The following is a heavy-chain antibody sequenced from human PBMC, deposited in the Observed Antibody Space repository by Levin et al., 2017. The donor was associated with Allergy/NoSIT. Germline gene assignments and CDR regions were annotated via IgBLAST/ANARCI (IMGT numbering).Heavy chain of an antibody. V-gene: IGHV4-59*01. D-gene: IGHD6-13*01. Sequence: SQTLSLTCTVSGGSISSYYWSWLRQPPGKGLEWIGYIYYSGSTNYNPSLKSRVTISVDTSKNQFSLKLSSVTAADTAVYYCARVYGDSSSSHYYYYYYYGMDVWGQGTTVTVSS. CDR2: IYYSGST. J-gene: IGHJ6*02. CDR3: ARVYGDSSSSHYYYYYYYGMDV. CDR1: GGSISSYY.